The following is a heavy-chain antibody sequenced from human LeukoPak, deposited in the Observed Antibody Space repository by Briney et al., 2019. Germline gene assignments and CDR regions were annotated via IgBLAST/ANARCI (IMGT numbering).Heavy chain of an antibody. CDR3: ARRYTNYAPLDY. J-gene: IGHJ4*02. V-gene: IGHV4-34*01. Sequence: SETLSLTCAVYGGSFSGYYWSWIRQPPGKGLEWIGEIYHSGGTNYNPSLKSRVTISVDTSKNQFSLTLSSVTAADTAVYYCARRYTNYAPLDYWGQGTLVTVSS. D-gene: IGHD1-1*01. CDR2: IYHSGGT. CDR1: GGSFSGYY.